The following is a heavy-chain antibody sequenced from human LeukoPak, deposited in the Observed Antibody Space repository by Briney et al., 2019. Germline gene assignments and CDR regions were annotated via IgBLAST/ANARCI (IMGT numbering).Heavy chain of an antibody. V-gene: IGHV4-39*01. J-gene: IGHJ4*02. Sequence: EPLSLLCTVCGGSLRSRDYFWGWGRQPPGGGLEWIGCMYYSGSTHYNPSLKSRLTIPVDTAKPQFSLKLSSVTPADTAMYYPARRTLDSGFGGLQYYFDYWGQGTLVTVSS. D-gene: IGHD3-10*01. CDR1: GGSLRSRDYF. CDR2: MYYSGST. CDR3: ARRTLDSGFGGLQYYFDY.